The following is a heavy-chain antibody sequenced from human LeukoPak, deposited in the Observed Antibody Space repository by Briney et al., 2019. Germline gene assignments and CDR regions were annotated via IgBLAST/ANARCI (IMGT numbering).Heavy chain of an antibody. CDR3: ARTYYDSSGYYLGLGY. D-gene: IGHD3-22*01. J-gene: IGHJ4*02. Sequence: ASVKVSCKASGYTFTSYDINWVRQATGQGLEWMGWMNPNSGNTGYAQKFQGRVTMTRNTSISTAYMELSSLRSEDTAVYHCARTYYDSSGYYLGLGYWGQGTMVTVSS. CDR2: MNPNSGNT. CDR1: GYTFTSYD. V-gene: IGHV1-8*01.